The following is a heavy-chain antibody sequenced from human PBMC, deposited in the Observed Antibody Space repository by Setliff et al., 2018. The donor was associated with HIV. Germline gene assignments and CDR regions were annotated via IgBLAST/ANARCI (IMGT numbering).Heavy chain of an antibody. J-gene: IGHJ3*02. V-gene: IGHV4-4*09. CDR3: ARALPRAFDI. CDR1: GTSISSYY. CDR2: TYTSGST. Sequence: SETLSLTCTVSGTSISSYYWSWIRQPPGKGLEWIGYTYTSGSTNYNPSLKSRVTISVDTSKNQFSLRLSSVTAADTAVYYCARALPRAFDIWGQGTMVTVSS.